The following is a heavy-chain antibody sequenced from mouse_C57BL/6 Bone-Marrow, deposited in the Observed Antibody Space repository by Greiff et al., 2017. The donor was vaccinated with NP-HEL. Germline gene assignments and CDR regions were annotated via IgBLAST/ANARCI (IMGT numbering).Heavy chain of an antibody. J-gene: IGHJ3*01. V-gene: IGHV5-6*01. Sequence: EVKLVESGGDLVKPGGSLKLSCAASGFTFSSYGMSWVRQTPDKRLEWVATISSGGSYTYYPDSVKGRFTISRDNAKNTLYLQMSSLKSEDTAIYYCERACDGYLAWFACWGQGTLVTVSA. CDR2: ISSGGSYT. CDR1: GFTFSSYG. D-gene: IGHD2-3*01. CDR3: ERACDGYLAWFAC.